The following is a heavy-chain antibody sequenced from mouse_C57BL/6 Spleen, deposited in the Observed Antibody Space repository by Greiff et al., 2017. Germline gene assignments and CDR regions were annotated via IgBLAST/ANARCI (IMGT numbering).Heavy chain of an antibody. D-gene: IGHD1-1*01. CDR1: GYAFSSSW. CDR3: ARSTTVEANPCAY. CDR2: IYPGDGDT. J-gene: IGHJ3*01. V-gene: IGHV1-82*01. Sequence: QVQLQQSGPELVKPGASVKISCKASGYAFSSSWMNWVKQRPGKGLEWIGRIYPGDGDTNYNGKFKGKATLTAYKSSSTAYMQLSSLTSEDSAVYFCARSTTVEANPCAYWCQGTLVTVSA.